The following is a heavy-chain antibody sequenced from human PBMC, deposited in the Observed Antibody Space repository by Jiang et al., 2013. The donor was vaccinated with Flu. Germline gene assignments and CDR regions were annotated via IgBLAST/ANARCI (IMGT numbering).Heavy chain of an antibody. V-gene: IGHV3-23*01. CDR1: GFTFSSYA. CDR3: AKGALAYYDFWSGYYEPYYYYGMDV. CDR2: ISGSGGST. J-gene: IGHJ6*02. D-gene: IGHD3-3*01. Sequence: RLSCAASGFTFSSYAMSWVRQAPGKGLEWVSAISGSGGSTYYADSVKGRFTISRDNSKNTLYLQMNSLRAEDTAVYYCAKGALAYYDFWSGYYEPYYYYGMDVWGQGTTVTVSS.